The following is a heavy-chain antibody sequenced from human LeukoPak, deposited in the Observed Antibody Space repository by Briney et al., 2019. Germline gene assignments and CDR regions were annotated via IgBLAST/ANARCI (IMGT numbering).Heavy chain of an antibody. D-gene: IGHD3-10*01. J-gene: IGHJ5*02. V-gene: IGHV3-21*06. CDR1: GFTFSSYS. Sequence: GGSLRLSCAASGFTFSSYSMNWVRQAPGKGLEWVSSITSSSSYIYYADSVKGRFTISRDNAKNSLYLQMNSLRAEDTAIYYCARDQGTYYYGSGSYNWFDPWGQGTLVTVSS. CDR2: ITSSSSYI. CDR3: ARDQGTYYYGSGSYNWFDP.